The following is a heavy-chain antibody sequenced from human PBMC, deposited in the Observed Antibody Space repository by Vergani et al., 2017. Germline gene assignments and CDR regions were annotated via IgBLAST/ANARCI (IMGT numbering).Heavy chain of an antibody. V-gene: IGHV4-4*02. CDR1: GGSLSSSNW. CDR2: IYHSGST. Sequence: QVQLQESGPGLVKPSGTLSLTCAVSGGSLSSSNWWSWVRQPPGKGLGWIGEIYHSGSTNYNPSLKRRVTISVDKSKSQFSLKLSCVTAADTAVYYCARGAAVTDAFDIWGQGTMVTVSS. J-gene: IGHJ3*02. CDR3: ARGAAVTDAFDI. D-gene: IGHD6-13*01.